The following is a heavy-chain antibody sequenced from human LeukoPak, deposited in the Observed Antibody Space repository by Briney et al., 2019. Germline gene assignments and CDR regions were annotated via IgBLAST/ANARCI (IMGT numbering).Heavy chain of an antibody. CDR2: ISSSSSYR. V-gene: IGHV3-21*01. J-gene: IGHJ4*02. CDR3: ARAHNWKYGSFDF. D-gene: IGHD1-7*01. CDR1: GFTFSSYS. Sequence: GGSLRLSCTGSGFTFSSYSMNWVRQAPGKGLEWVSSISSSSSYRYYEESVKGRFSISRDNAKNSLYLQMNSLRAEDTAVYYCARAHNWKYGSFDFWGQGTLVTVSS.